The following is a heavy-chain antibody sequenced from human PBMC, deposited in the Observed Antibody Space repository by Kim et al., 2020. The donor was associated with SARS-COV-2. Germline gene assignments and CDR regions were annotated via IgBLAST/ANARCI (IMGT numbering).Heavy chain of an antibody. CDR2: ISSSSSYT. CDR3: ARDLSQELEHYYYYGMDV. CDR1: GFTFSDYY. Sequence: GGSLRLSCAASGFTFSDYYMSWIRQAPGKGLEWVSYISSSSSYTNYADSVKGRFTISRDNAKNSLYLQMNSLRAEDTAVYYCARDLSQELEHYYYYGMDVWGQGTTVTVSS. D-gene: IGHD1-7*01. V-gene: IGHV3-11*06. J-gene: IGHJ6*02.